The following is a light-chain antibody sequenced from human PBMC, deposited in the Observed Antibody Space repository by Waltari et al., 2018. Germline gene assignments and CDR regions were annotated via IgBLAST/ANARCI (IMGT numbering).Light chain of an antibody. CDR2: DAS. CDR1: QSVGTY. CDR3: QQRSNWPPIT. V-gene: IGKV3-11*01. Sequence: DIVLTQSPATLSLSPGERATLSCRASQSVGTYLSWYQQKPGQAPRLLTYDASNRATGIPARFSGSGSGTDVTLTISSLEPEDFAVYYCQQRSNWPPITFGQGTRLELK. J-gene: IGKJ5*01.